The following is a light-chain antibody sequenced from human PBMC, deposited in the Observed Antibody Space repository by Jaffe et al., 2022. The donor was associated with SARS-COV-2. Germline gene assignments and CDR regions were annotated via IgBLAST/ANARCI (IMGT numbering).Light chain of an antibody. CDR1: QIINSGR. V-gene: IGKV3-20*01. CDR2: DAS. J-gene: IGKJ1*01. Sequence: EIVLTQSPGTLSLSPGEGATLSCRASQIINSGRLAWYKKNPGQAPKLLIYDASTRAAGIPDRFSGSGSGTDFTLTVTRVESEDFAVYYCQQYGTSPWTFGQGTKVEIK. CDR3: QQYGTSPWT.